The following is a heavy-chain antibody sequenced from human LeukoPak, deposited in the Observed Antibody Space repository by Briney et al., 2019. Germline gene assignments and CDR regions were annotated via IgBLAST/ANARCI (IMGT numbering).Heavy chain of an antibody. CDR3: AKTGGPYNSGWYPPIGY. D-gene: IGHD6-19*01. J-gene: IGHJ4*02. V-gene: IGHV3-30*02. Sequence: SGGSLRLSCAASGFTFSSYGMHWVRQAPGKGLEWVAFIRYDGSNKYYADSVKGRFTISRDNSKNTLYLQMNSLRAEDTAVYYCAKTGGPYNSGWYPPIGYWGQGTLVTVSS. CDR1: GFTFSSYG. CDR2: IRYDGSNK.